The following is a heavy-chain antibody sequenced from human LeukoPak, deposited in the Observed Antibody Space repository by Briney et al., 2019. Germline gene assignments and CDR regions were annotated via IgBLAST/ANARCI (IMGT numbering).Heavy chain of an antibody. Sequence: GGSLRLSCTASGFTFNTYTMNWVRQAPGTGLEWVSYISSSNGTIYYADSVKGRFTISRGNAKNSLFLQMNSLRAEDTAVYYCARGTETTGLGYWGQGTLVTVSS. V-gene: IGHV3-48*04. CDR2: ISSSNGTI. D-gene: IGHD1-1*01. CDR3: ARGTETTGLGY. CDR1: GFTFNTYT. J-gene: IGHJ4*02.